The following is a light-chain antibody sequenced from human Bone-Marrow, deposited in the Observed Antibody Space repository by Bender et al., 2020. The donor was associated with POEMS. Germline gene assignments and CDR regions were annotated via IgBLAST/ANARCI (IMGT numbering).Light chain of an antibody. CDR1: SSKFGSYP. Sequence: QSVLTQPPSASGTPGQRVTISCSGSSSKFGSYPVNWYQQLPGAAPKLVIFNNSQRPSGVPDRFSGSNSGTSASLAISGLLSDDEAAFYCATGDESVNDWVFGGGTKLTVL. J-gene: IGLJ3*02. V-gene: IGLV1-44*01. CDR2: NNS. CDR3: ATGDESVNDWV.